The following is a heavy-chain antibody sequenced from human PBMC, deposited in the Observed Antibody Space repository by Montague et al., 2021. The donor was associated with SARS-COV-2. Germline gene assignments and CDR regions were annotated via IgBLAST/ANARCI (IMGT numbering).Heavy chain of an antibody. J-gene: IGHJ3*02. D-gene: IGHD3-22*01. CDR1: GGSISSSSYY. V-gene: IGHV4-39*01. CDR2: IYYSGST. CDR3: ASPTYYYDSSGSDAFDI. Sequence: SETLSLTCTVSGGSISSSSYYWGWIRQPPGKGLEWIGSIYYSGSTYYNPSLRSRVTISVDTSKNQFSLKLSSGTAADTAVYYCASPTYYYDSSGSDAFDIWGQGTMVTVSS.